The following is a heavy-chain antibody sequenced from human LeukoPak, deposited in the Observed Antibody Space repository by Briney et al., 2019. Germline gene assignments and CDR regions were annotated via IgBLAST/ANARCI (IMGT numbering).Heavy chain of an antibody. CDR3: ARVVGLTGYSSSWYSGYYYYMDV. D-gene: IGHD6-13*01. Sequence: ASVKVSCKASGGTFSNHAVSWVRQAPGQGLEWMGGIIPIFGTANYAQKFQDRVTITADKSTRTAYMELSSLRSEDTAVYYCARVVGLTGYSSSWYSGYYYYMDVWGKGTTVTVSS. J-gene: IGHJ6*03. CDR1: GGTFSNHA. CDR2: IIPIFGTA. V-gene: IGHV1-69*06.